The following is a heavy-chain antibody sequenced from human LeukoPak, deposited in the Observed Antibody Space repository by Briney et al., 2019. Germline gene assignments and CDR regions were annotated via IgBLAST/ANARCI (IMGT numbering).Heavy chain of an antibody. D-gene: IGHD3-10*01. CDR1: GFIFSRYG. J-gene: IGHJ4*02. Sequence: GGSLRLSCAASGFIFSRYGMTWVRQAPGKGLEWVSTISDGGTITYYADSVKGRFTISRDNSKNTLFLQMSSLRADDTAVYYCAKSRGSGSNMARGVNFDYWGQGTLVTVSS. V-gene: IGHV3-23*01. CDR2: ISDGGTIT. CDR3: AKSRGSGSNMARGVNFDY.